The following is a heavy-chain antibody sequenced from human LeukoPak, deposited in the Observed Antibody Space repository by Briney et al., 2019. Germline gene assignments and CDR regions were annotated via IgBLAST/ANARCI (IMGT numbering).Heavy chain of an antibody. CDR2: MNPNSGNT. D-gene: IGHD3-16*01. Sequence: ASVKVSCKASGYTFTSYDINWVRQATGQGLEWMGWMNPNSGNTGYAQKFQGRVTMTRDTSISTAYMGLSRLRSDDTAVYYCASRFGTGLDYYYYMDVWGKGTTVTVSS. J-gene: IGHJ6*03. CDR1: GYTFTSYD. V-gene: IGHV1-8*01. CDR3: ASRFGTGLDYYYYMDV.